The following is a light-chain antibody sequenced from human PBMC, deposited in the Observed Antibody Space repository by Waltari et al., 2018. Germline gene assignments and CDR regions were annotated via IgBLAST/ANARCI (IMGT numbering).Light chain of an antibody. Sequence: DRVTISCRASHDISSHLAWYQQKPGKAPTLLIYPASTLESGVPSRFSGSGSGTEFTLTITSLQPEDFATYFCQDLHDYPVFGPGTKVDIK. CDR2: PAS. CDR1: HDISSH. J-gene: IGKJ3*01. CDR3: QDLHDYPV. V-gene: IGKV1-9*01.